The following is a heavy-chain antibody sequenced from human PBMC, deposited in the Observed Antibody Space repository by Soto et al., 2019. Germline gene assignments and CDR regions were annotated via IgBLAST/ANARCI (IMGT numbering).Heavy chain of an antibody. CDR1: GDTSSNYG. D-gene: IGHD1-26*01. J-gene: IGHJ6*02. V-gene: IGHV1-69*06. Sequence: SVKVSCKASGDTSSNYGVSGVRQAPGQGLEWMGGILPVFGTTTYARNFQGRITITADKSTSTVYMELTSLRSDDTATYYCARDPDEVVGTDYHYYGMDVWDQGATVTVSS. CDR3: ARDPDEVVGTDYHYYGMDV. CDR2: ILPVFGTT.